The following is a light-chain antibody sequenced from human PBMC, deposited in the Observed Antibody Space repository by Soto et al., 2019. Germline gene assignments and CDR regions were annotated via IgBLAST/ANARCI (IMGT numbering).Light chain of an antibody. CDR2: DVN. CDR1: PTDVGGYNY. V-gene: IGLV2-11*01. CDR3: CSYARSYLVV. Sequence: QSALTQPRSVSGYPGQSVTISCTGTPTDVGGYNYVSWYQQHPGKAPKLIIYDVNKRPTGVPDRFSGSKSGITASLTISGLRPEDEADYHCCSYARSYLVVFGTGTKGTVL. J-gene: IGLJ1*01.